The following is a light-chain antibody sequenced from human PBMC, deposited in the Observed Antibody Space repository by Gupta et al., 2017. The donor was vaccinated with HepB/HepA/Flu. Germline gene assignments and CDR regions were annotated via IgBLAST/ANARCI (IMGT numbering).Light chain of an antibody. CDR2: GAS. J-gene: IGKJ1*01. V-gene: IGKV3-15*01. CDR1: QSVSSN. Sequence: VMTQSPATLSVSPGERATLSCRASQSVSSNLDWYQQEPGQAPRLLIYGASTRATGIPARFGGSGSGTEFTLTISSLQSEDFAVYYCQQYNTWPRTFGQGTKVEIK. CDR3: QQYNTWPRT.